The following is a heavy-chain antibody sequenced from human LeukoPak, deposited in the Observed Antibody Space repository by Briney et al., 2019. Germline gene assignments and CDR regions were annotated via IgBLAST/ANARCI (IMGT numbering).Heavy chain of an antibody. D-gene: IGHD2-2*01. V-gene: IGHV4-39*01. CDR3: ARQGCSSTSCYSDY. J-gene: IGHJ4*02. Sequence: SETLSLTCTVSGGSISRSSYYWGWIRQPPGKGLEWIGSIYFSGSTYYNPSLRSRVTISADTSKNQFSLKVSSVTAADTALYYCARQGCSSTSCYSDYWGQGTLVTVPS. CDR2: IYFSGST. CDR1: GGSISRSSYY.